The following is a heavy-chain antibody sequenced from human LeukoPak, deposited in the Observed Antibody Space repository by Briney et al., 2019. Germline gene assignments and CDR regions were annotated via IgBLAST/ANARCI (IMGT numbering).Heavy chain of an antibody. CDR3: ARETVVVPAAIDY. J-gene: IGHJ4*02. D-gene: IGHD2-2*01. CDR1: GGSISSGGYY. V-gene: IGHV4-31*03. CDR2: IYYSGST. Sequence: SKTLSLTCTVSGGSISSGGYYWSWIRQHPGKGLEWIGYIYYSGSTYYNPSLKSRVTISVDTSKNQFSLKLSSVTAADTAVYYCARETVVVPAAIDYWGQGTLVTVSS.